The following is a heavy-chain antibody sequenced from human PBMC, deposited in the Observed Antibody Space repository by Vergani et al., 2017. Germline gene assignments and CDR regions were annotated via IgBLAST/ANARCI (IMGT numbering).Heavy chain of an antibody. J-gene: IGHJ4*02. V-gene: IGHV3-33*01. CDR1: GFSFNTYG. Sequence: QVQLVETGGGVVQPGGSLRLYCATSGFSFNTYGAHWVRQAPGKGLEWVAFIGYDGRIKYNVDSVKGRFTISRDTSKKTLSLQMNSLRAEDTAVCYCARSSWANCGGDCGDYWGQGTLVTVSS. D-gene: IGHD2-21*02. CDR2: IGYDGRIK. CDR3: ARSSWANCGGDCGDY.